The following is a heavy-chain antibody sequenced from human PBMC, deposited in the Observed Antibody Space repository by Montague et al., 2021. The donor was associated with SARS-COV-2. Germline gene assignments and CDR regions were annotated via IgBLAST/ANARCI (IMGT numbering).Heavy chain of an antibody. CDR3: ARGYDYVWGSYRYLHWFAP. D-gene: IGHD3-16*02. J-gene: IGHJ5*02. CDR1: GGSFSGYY. Sequence: SETLSLTCAVYGGSFSGYYWSWIRQPPGKGLEWIGEINHSGSTNYNPSLKSRVTISVDTSKNQFSLKLSSVTAAGTAVYYRARGYDYVWGSYRYLHWFAPWGQGTLVTVSS. CDR2: INHSGST. V-gene: IGHV4-34*01.